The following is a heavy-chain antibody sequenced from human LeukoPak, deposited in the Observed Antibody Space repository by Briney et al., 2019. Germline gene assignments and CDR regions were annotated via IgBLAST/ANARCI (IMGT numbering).Heavy chain of an antibody. CDR2: IYPSDSDT. Sequence: GESLKISCKGSGYSFSSYWIGWVRQMPGKGLEWMGIIYPSDSDTRYSPSFQGQVTISADKSLSTAYLQWNSLKASDTAMYYCARSGSSYFEYWGQGTLVILSS. CDR3: ARSGSSYFEY. CDR1: GYSFSSYW. J-gene: IGHJ4*02. V-gene: IGHV5-51*01. D-gene: IGHD1-26*01.